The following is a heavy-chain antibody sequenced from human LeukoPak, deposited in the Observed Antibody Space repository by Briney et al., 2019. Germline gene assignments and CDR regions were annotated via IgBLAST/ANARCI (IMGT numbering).Heavy chain of an antibody. D-gene: IGHD6-19*01. V-gene: IGHV3-74*01. CDR3: ARDLAVAGIKVGYYGMDV. CDR1: GFTFSSYW. Sequence: PGGSLRLSCAASGFTFSSYWMHWVRQAPGKGLVWVSRINSDGSSTSYADSVKGRFTISRDNAKNSLYLQMNSLRAEDTAVYYCARDLAVAGIKVGYYGMDVWGQGTTVTVSS. J-gene: IGHJ6*02. CDR2: INSDGSST.